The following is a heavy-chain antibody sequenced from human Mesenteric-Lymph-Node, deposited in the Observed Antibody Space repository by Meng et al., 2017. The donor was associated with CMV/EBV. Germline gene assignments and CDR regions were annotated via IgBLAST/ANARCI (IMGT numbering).Heavy chain of an antibody. CDR3: ARDKYTYNDPKSYYFDT. V-gene: IGHV3-21*01. D-gene: IGHD1-20*01. CDR2: ISSSGIYK. J-gene: IGHJ4*02. Sequence: GESLKISCVGSGFTFNTYGMNWVRQAPGRGLEWVSSISSSGIYKDYSDSVKGRFTVSRDNARNSLFLQINSLRAEDTAVYYCARDKYTYNDPKSYYFDTWGQGTLVTVSS. CDR1: GFTFNTYG.